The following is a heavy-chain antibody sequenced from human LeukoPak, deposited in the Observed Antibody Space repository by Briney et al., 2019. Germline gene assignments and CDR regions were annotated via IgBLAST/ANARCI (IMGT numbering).Heavy chain of an antibody. CDR1: GYTFTGYY. J-gene: IGHJ1*01. D-gene: IGHD6-19*01. CDR3: ASGRIAVAGPRAEYFQQ. V-gene: IGHV1-18*04. Sequence: ASVKVSCTASGYTFTGYYMHWVRQAPGQGLEWMGWISAYNGNTNYAQTLQGRVTMTTDTSTSTAYMELRSLRSDDTAVYYCASGRIAVAGPRAEYFQQWGQGTLVSVYS. CDR2: ISAYNGNT.